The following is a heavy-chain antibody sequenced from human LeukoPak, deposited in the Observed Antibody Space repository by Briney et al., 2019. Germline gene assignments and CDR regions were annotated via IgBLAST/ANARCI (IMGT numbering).Heavy chain of an antibody. CDR2: IYYSGSA. CDR1: GGSVSNGNYY. CDR3: ARSQNYYGSGDY. V-gene: IGHV4-61*01. D-gene: IGHD3-10*01. J-gene: IGHJ4*02. Sequence: SETQSLTCTVSGGSVSNGNYYWSWLRQPPGKALEWIGYIYYSGSANYNPSLEGRVTISVDTSKNQFSVKLSSVTAADTAVYYCARSQNYYGSGDYWSQGTLVTVSS.